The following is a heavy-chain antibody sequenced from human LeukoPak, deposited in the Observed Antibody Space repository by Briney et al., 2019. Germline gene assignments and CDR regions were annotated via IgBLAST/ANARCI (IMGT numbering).Heavy chain of an antibody. Sequence: QPGRSLRLSCAASGFTFSSYGMHWVRQAPGKGLEWVAVIWYDGSNIYYADSVKGRFTISRDNSKNTLYLQMNSLRAEDTALYYCARARNDYDSNGFSLLDYWGQGTLVTVSS. CDR1: GFTFSSYG. CDR3: ARARNDYDSNGFSLLDY. J-gene: IGHJ4*02. D-gene: IGHD3-22*01. V-gene: IGHV3-33*01. CDR2: IWYDGSNI.